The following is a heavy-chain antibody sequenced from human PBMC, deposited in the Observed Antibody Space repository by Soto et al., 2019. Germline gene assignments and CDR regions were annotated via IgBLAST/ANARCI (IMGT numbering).Heavy chain of an antibody. CDR2: INPSGIVT. CDR3: ARGREGKNFERYYFDY. D-gene: IGHD1-26*01. Sequence: ASVKVSCKASGYTFDSYFMHWVRQAPGQGPEWMGFINPSGIVTRYAQKFQGRLTVTRDTSTTTVYMQLSSLTSEDMAIYYCARGREGKNFERYYFDYWGRGTLVTVSS. J-gene: IGHJ4*01. CDR1: GYTFDSYF. V-gene: IGHV1-46*02.